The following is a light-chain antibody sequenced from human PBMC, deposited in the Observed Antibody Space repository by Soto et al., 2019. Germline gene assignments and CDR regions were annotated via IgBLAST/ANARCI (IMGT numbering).Light chain of an antibody. CDR2: EVS. CDR1: SSDVGGYNY. Sequence: QSAPTQPASVSGSPGQSITISCTGTSSDVGGYNYVSRYQQHPGKAPKLMIYEVSNRPSGVSNRFSGSKSGNTASLTISGLQADDEADYYCSSYTSSSTLDVFGTGTKLTVL. V-gene: IGLV2-14*01. J-gene: IGLJ1*01. CDR3: SSYTSSSTLDV.